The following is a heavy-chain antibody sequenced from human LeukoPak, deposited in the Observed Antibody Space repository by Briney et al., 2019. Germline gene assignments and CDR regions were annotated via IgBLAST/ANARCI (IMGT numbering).Heavy chain of an antibody. V-gene: IGHV3-9*01. J-gene: IGHJ4*02. CDR1: GFTFDDYA. CDR3: AKDSSSSWSLDY. CDR2: ISWNSGSI. D-gene: IGHD6-13*01. Sequence: GGSLRLSCAASGFTFDDYAMHWVRQAPGKGLEWVSGISWNSGSIGYADSVKGRFTISRGNSKNTLYLQMNSLRAEDTAVYYCAKDSSSSWSLDYWGQGTLVTVSS.